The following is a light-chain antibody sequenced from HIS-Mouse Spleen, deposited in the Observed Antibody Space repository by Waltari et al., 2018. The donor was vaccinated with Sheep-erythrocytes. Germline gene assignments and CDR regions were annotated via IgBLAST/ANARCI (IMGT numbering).Light chain of an antibody. CDR1: SSNIGSNT. Sequence: QSVLTQPPSASGTPGQRVTISCSGSSSNIGSNTVNWYQQLPGTAPKLRIYNNNQRPSGVPDRFSGSKSGTSASLAISGLQSEDEADYYCAAWDDSLNGVVFGGGTKLTVL. CDR3: AAWDDSLNGVV. CDR2: NNN. J-gene: IGLJ2*01. V-gene: IGLV1-44*01.